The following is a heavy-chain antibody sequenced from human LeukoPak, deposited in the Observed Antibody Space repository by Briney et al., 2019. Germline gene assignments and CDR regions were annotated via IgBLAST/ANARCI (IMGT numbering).Heavy chain of an antibody. D-gene: IGHD4-4*01. CDR3: ARGRRDYSNHYFDY. J-gene: IGHJ4*02. V-gene: IGHV4-34*01. CDR2: INHSGST. CDR1: GGSFSGYY. Sequence: KASETLSLTCAVYGGSFSGYYWSWIRQPPGKGLEWIGEINHSGSTNYNPSLKSRVTISVVTSKNQFSLKLSSVTAADTAVYYCARGRRDYSNHYFDYWGQGTLVTVSS.